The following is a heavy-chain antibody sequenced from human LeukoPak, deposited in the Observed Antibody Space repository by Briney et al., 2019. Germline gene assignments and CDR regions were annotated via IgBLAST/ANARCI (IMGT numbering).Heavy chain of an antibody. CDR3: ASKTRTRYCTNGVCHGDY. Sequence: SETLSLTCAVYGGSFSGYYWSWIRQPPGKGLEWIGEINHSGSTNYNPSLKSRVTISVDTSKNQFSLKLSSVTAADTAVYYCASKTRTRYCTNGVCHGDYWGQGTLVTVSS. J-gene: IGHJ4*02. V-gene: IGHV4-34*01. CDR1: GGSFSGYY. D-gene: IGHD2-8*01. CDR2: INHSGST.